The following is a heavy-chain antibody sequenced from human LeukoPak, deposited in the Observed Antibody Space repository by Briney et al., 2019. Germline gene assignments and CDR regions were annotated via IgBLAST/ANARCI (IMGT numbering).Heavy chain of an antibody. J-gene: IGHJ4*02. CDR2: INSDGSST. D-gene: IGHD6-13*01. Sequence: AGGSLRPSCAASGFTFSSYWMHWVRQAPGKGLVWVSRINSDGSSTSYADSVKGRFTISRDNAKNTLYLQMNSLRAEDTAVYYCARGGYSSSSNDYWGQGTLVTVSS. CDR1: GFTFSSYW. V-gene: IGHV3-74*01. CDR3: ARGGYSSSSNDY.